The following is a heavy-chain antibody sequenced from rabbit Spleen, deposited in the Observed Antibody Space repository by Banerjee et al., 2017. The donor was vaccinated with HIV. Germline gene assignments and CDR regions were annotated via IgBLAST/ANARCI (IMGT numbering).Heavy chain of an antibody. CDR3: ARDSGTSFSSYGMDL. V-gene: IGHV1S45*01. J-gene: IGHJ6*01. Sequence: QEQLVESGGGLVQPEGSLTLTCKASGLDFSSSYWMCWVRQAPGKGLEWIACIDAGSSDFTYFASWAKGRFTISKTSSTTVTLQMTSLTAADTATYFCARDSGTSFSSYGMDLWGPGTLVTVS. CDR2: IDAGSSDFT. CDR1: GLDFSSSYW. D-gene: IGHD8-1*01.